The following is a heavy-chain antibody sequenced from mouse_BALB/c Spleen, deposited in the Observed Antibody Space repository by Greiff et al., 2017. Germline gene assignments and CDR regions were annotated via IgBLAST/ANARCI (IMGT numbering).Heavy chain of an antibody. V-gene: IGHV1-4*02. CDR2: INPSSGYT. J-gene: IGHJ2*01. CDR3: ARSGGSSYLDLYYLDY. CDR1: GYTFTSYT. D-gene: IGHD1-1*01. Sequence: QVQLQQSAAELARPGASVKMSCKASGYTFTSYTMHWVKQRPGQGLEWIGYINPSSGYTEYNQKFKDKTTLTADKSSSTAYMQLSSLTSEDSAVYYCARSGGSSYLDLYYLDYWGQGTTLTVSS.